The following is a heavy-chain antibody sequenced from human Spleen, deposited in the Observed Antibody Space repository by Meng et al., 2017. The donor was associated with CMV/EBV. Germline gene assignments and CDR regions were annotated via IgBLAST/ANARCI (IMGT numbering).Heavy chain of an antibody. J-gene: IGHJ6*02. V-gene: IGHV1-18*04. CDR2: ISAYNGNT. CDR3: ARVLGSSWYGGSDYYYGMDV. D-gene: IGHD6-13*01. Sequence: ASVKVSCKASGYTFTGYYMHWVRQAPGQGLEWMGWISAYNGNTNYAQKLQGRVTMTTDTSTSTAYMELRSLRSDDTAVYYCARVLGSSWYGGSDYYYGMDVWGQGTTVTVSS. CDR1: GYTFTGYY.